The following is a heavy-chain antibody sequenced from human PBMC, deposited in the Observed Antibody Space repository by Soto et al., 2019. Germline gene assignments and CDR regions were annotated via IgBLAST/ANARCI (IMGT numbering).Heavy chain of an antibody. V-gene: IGHV5-10-1*01. J-gene: IGHJ6*02. CDR1: GYSFTSYW. CDR2: IDPSDSYT. D-gene: IGHD2-15*01. Sequence: GESLKISCKGSGYSFTSYWISWVRQMPGKGLEWMGRIDPSDSYTNYSPSFQGHVTISADKSTSTAYLQWSSLKASDTATYYCARFARTGYCSGGSCYSLALYGMDVGGQGTTVTASS. CDR3: ARFARTGYCSGGSCYSLALYGMDV.